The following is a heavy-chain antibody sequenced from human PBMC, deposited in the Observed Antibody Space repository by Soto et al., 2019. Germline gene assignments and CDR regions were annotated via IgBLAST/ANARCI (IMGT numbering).Heavy chain of an antibody. J-gene: IGHJ4*02. Sequence: ASVKVSCKASGYTFTSYGISWVRQAPGQGLEWVGWISAYNGNTNYAQKLQGRVTMTTDTSTSTAYMELSSLRSEDTAVYYCARDNPNYYYDRSLGYWGQGTLVTVSS. D-gene: IGHD3-22*01. CDR2: ISAYNGNT. CDR1: GYTFTSYG. CDR3: ARDNPNYYYDRSLGY. V-gene: IGHV1-18*01.